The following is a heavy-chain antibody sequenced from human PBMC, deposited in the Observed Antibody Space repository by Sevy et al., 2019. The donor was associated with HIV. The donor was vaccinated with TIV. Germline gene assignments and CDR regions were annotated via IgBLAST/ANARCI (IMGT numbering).Heavy chain of an antibody. D-gene: IGHD3-10*01. J-gene: IGHJ6*02. CDR3: ARDHWGFGEFSTNYYYYGMDV. Sequence: ASVKVSCKASGYTFTSYYMHWVRQAPGQGLEWMGIINPSGGSTSYAQKFQGRVTMTRDTSTSTVYMELRSLRSEDTAVYYCARDHWGFGEFSTNYYYYGMDVWGQGTTVTVSS. CDR1: GYTFTSYY. V-gene: IGHV1-46*01. CDR2: INPSGGST.